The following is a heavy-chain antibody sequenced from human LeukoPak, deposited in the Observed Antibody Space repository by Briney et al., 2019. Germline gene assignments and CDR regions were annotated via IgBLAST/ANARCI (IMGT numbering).Heavy chain of an antibody. CDR1: GGSISSGGYY. D-gene: IGHD2-2*01. CDR2: IYYSGST. CDR3: ARESVGPAAMGRWFDP. J-gene: IGHJ5*02. V-gene: IGHV4-31*03. Sequence: PSETLSLTCTVSGGSISSGGYYWSWIRQHPGKGLEWIGYIYYSGSTYYNPSLKSRVTISVDTSKNQFSLKLSSVTAADTAVYYCARESVGPAAMGRWFDPWGQGTLVTVSS.